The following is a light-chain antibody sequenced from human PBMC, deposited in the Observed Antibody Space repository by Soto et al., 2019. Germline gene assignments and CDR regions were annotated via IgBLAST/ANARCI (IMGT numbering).Light chain of an antibody. CDR1: DRDVGGYDY. J-gene: IGLJ3*02. Sequence: QSVLTQPASVSGSPGQSITISCIGSDRDVGGYDYVSWYQQHPGKAPKLMIYGVTTRPSGVSNRFSGSKSGNTASLTISGLQTEDEADYYCSAYSRGSTLLLFGGGTKVTVL. CDR2: GVT. V-gene: IGLV2-14*01. CDR3: SAYSRGSTLLL.